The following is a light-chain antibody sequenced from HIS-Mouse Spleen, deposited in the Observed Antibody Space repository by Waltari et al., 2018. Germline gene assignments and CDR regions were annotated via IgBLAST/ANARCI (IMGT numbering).Light chain of an antibody. CDR1: ALPKKY. CDR3: YSTDSSGNHRV. J-gene: IGLJ2*01. Sequence: SYELTQPPPVSVSPGQTARITCPGDALPKKYAYWYPQKSGQAPVLVIYEDSKRPSGIPERFSGSSSGTMATLTISGAQVEDEADYYCYSTDSSGNHRVFGGGTKLTVL. V-gene: IGLV3-10*01. CDR2: EDS.